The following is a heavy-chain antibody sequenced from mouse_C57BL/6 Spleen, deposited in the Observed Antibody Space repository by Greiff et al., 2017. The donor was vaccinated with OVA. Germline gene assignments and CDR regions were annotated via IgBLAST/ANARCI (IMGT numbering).Heavy chain of an antibody. CDR3: ARGARTLYYAIDY. Sequence: VQLQQPVAELVRPGASVKLSCTASGYNFTNSYMHWVKQRPEQGLEWIGDIAPANGNTKYTQKFQGKATLTVDTSSSTAYMQLSSLTSEDSAVDYCARGARTLYYAIDYWGQGTSVTVSA. V-gene: IGHV14-3*01. D-gene: IGHD3-1*01. CDR1: GYNFTNSY. J-gene: IGHJ4*01. CDR2: IAPANGNT.